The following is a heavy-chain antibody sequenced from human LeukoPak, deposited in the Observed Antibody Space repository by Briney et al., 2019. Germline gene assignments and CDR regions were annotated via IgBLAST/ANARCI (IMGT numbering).Heavy chain of an antibody. D-gene: IGHD4-17*01. Sequence: QPGGSLRLSCAASGFNFSSYWMHWVRQVPGKGLVWVSRINTAGTSTTYADSVKGRFTVSRDNAKNTLSLQMNSLRAEDTAVYYCARDKGNGDYGVVDYWGQGALVIVSS. CDR2: INTAGTST. V-gene: IGHV3-74*01. CDR1: GFNFSSYW. J-gene: IGHJ4*02. CDR3: ARDKGNGDYGVVDY.